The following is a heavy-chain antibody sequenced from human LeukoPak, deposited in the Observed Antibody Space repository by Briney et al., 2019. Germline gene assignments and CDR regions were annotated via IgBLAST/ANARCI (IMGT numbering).Heavy chain of an antibody. CDR2: INGSGGST. Sequence: GSLRLSCAASGFTFSSYGMSWVRQAPGKGLEGVSAINGSGGSTYYADSVKGRFTISRENSKNTLYLQMNSLRAEDTAVYYCAKDFELVAGSFDYWGQGTLVTVSS. V-gene: IGHV3-23*01. CDR1: GFTFSSYG. CDR3: AKDFELVAGSFDY. J-gene: IGHJ4*02. D-gene: IGHD2-8*02.